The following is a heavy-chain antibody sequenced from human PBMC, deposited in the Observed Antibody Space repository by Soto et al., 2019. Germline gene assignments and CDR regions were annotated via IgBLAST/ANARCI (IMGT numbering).Heavy chain of an antibody. CDR3: AREGYDSSGYPLGY. CDR2: INTGNGNT. Sequence: QVQLVQSGAEVEKPGASVKVSCKASGYTFTAKAMHWVPQPPGQRLGWMGWINTGNGNTKYSQKFQGRVTITRDTSATTTYMELSSLRSEDTAVYYCAREGYDSSGYPLGYWGQGTLVTGSS. CDR1: GYTFTAKA. D-gene: IGHD3-22*01. J-gene: IGHJ4*02. V-gene: IGHV1-3*04.